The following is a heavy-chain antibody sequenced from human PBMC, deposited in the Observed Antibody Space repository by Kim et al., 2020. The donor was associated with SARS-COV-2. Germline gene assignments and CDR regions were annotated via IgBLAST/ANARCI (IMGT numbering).Heavy chain of an antibody. CDR2: ISYDGSNK. Sequence: GGSLRLSCAASGFTFSSYGMHWVRQAPGKGLEWVAVISYDGSNKYYADSVKGRFTISRDNSKNTLYLQMNSLRAEDTAVYYCAPGGDVQYFQHWGQGTLVTVSS. D-gene: IGHD3-16*01. V-gene: IGHV3-30*03. CDR3: APGGDVQYFQH. CDR1: GFTFSSYG. J-gene: IGHJ1*01.